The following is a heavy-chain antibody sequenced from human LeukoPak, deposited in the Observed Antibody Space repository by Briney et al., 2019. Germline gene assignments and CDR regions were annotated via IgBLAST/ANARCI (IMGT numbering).Heavy chain of an antibody. V-gene: IGHV4-39*01. D-gene: IGHD3-10*01. Sequence: TPSETLSLTCTVSGGSISSSSYYWGWIRQPPGKGLEWIGSINYSGSTYYNPSLKSRVTIPVDTSKKQFSLKLSSVTAADTAVYYCARHVGFITMVRGVINNNWFDPWGQGTLVTVSS. CDR3: ARHVGFITMVRGVINNNWFDP. CDR2: INYSGST. J-gene: IGHJ5*02. CDR1: GGSISSSSYY.